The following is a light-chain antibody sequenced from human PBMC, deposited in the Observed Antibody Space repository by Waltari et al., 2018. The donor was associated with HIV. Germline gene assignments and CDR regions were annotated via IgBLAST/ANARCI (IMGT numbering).Light chain of an antibody. CDR3: GTWDSSLSLV. CDR1: SPHIGNNY. J-gene: IGLJ2*01. V-gene: IGLV1-51*01. Sequence: QSVLTQPPSVSAAPGQKVTISCSGSSPHIGNNYVSWYQQLPGTAPKLLIYDNNKRPSGIPDRFSGSKSGTSATLGITGLQTGDEADYYCGTWDSSLSLVFGGGTKLTVL. CDR2: DNN.